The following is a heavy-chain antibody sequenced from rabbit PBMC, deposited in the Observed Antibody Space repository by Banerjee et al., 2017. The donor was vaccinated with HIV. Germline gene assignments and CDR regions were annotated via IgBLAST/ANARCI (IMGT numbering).Heavy chain of an antibody. CDR2: INSSSRNV. J-gene: IGHJ4*01. CDR1: GFDFSNYG. Sequence: QEQLVESGGGLVQPGGSLKLSCKASGFDFSNYGVSWVRQAPGKGLEWIGCINSSSRNVVYASWATGRFTISKTSSTTVTLQMTSLTVADTATYFCARDLAGVIGWNFNLWGPGTLVTVS. D-gene: IGHD4-1*01. CDR3: ARDLAGVIGWNFNL. V-gene: IGHV1S45*01.